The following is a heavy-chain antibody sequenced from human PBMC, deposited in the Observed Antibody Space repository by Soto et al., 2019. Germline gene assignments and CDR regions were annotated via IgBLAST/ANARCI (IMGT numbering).Heavy chain of an antibody. CDR1: GGSLSNYG. Sequence: QVQLVQSGAEVKKPGSSVKVSCKASGGSLSNYGISWVRQAPGQGLEWMGGTIPVFGTANYAQKFQGRVTITAXEXTXIXXMDVTSLRSEDTAVYYCARGDATKIVVTTYYAMDVWGQGTTVTVSS. D-gene: IGHD4-17*01. V-gene: IGHV1-69*12. CDR2: TIPVFGTA. CDR3: ARGDATKIVVTTYYAMDV. J-gene: IGHJ6*02.